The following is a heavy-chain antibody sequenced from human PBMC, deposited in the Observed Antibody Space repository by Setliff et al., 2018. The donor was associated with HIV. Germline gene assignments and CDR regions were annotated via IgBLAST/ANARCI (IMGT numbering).Heavy chain of an antibody. CDR1: GGSVSTGNYY. J-gene: IGHJ6*04. V-gene: IGHV4-61*01. CDR2: IFYSGST. Sequence: SETLSLTCTVSGGSVSTGNYYWNWIRLPPGKGLEWIGYIFYSGSTNYNPSPKSRVTISVDTSKNQFSLRLNSVTAVDTAIYYCTRRGADSYYPRPLDVWGKGTTVTVSS. D-gene: IGHD3-10*01. CDR3: TRRGADSYYPRPLDV.